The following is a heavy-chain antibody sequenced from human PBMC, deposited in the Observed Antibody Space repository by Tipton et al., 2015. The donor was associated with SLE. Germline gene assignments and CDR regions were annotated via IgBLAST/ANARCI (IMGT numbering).Heavy chain of an antibody. D-gene: IGHD6-19*01. CDR2: ISSSSSYI. CDR3: ARGDSSGWYNYYYYYMDV. Sequence: SLRLSCAASGFTFSSYSMNWVRQAPGKGLEWVSSISSSSSYIYYADSVKGRFTISRDNAKNSLYLQMNSLRAEDTAVYYCARGDSSGWYNYYYYYMDVWGRGTTVTVSS. CDR1: GFTFSSYS. J-gene: IGHJ6*03. V-gene: IGHV3-21*01.